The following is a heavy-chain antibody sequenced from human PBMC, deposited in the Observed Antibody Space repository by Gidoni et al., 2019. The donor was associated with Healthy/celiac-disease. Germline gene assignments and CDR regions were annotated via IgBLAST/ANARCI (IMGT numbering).Heavy chain of an antibody. CDR3: TRSHQYSSSWFRQYWYFDL. J-gene: IGHJ2*01. V-gene: IGHV3-49*04. CDR1: GFTFGDYA. CDR2: IRSKAYGGTT. Sequence: EVQLVESGGGLVQPGRSLRLSCTTSGFTFGDYAMSWVRQAPGKGLEWVGFIRSKAYGGTTEYAASVKGRFTISRDDSKSIAYLQMNSLKTEDTAVYYCTRSHQYSSSWFRQYWYFDLWGRGTLVTVSS. D-gene: IGHD6-13*01.